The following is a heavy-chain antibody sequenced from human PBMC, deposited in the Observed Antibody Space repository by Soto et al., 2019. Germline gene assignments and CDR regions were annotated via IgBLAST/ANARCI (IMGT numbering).Heavy chain of an antibody. CDR1: GGTFSSYA. J-gene: IGHJ3*02. V-gene: IGHV1-69*13. CDR2: IIPIFGTA. CDR3: ARDCRHISAAGLEAFDI. D-gene: IGHD6-13*01. Sequence: SVKVSCKASGGTFSSYAISWVRQAPGQGLEWMGGIIPIFGTANYAQKFQGRVTITADESTSTAYMELSSLRSEDTAVYYCARDCRHISAAGLEAFDIWGQRTMVTVSS.